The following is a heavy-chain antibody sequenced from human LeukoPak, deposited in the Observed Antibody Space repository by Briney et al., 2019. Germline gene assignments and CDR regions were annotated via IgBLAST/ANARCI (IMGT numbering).Heavy chain of an antibody. Sequence: AGGSLRLSCAASGFTFSSYGMHWVRQVLGRGLERVAFIRYDGSNKYYADSVKGRFTISRDNSKNTLYLQMNSLRAEDTAVYYCAKDTPYSSGWSYYFDYWGQGTLVTVSS. V-gene: IGHV3-30*02. CDR1: GFTFSSYG. J-gene: IGHJ4*02. CDR3: AKDTPYSSGWSYYFDY. D-gene: IGHD6-19*01. CDR2: IRYDGSNK.